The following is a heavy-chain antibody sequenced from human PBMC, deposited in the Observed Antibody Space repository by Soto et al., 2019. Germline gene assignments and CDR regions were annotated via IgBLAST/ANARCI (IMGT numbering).Heavy chain of an antibody. V-gene: IGHV3-23*01. Sequence: GGSLRLSCAASGFTFSDYYMSWIRQAPGKGLEWVSAISGSGGSTYYADSVKGRFTISRDNSKNTLYLQMNSLRAEDTAVYYCAKEARVSYYYYYYGMDVWGQGTTVTVSS. J-gene: IGHJ6*02. CDR2: ISGSGGST. CDR1: GFTFSDYY. D-gene: IGHD1-26*01. CDR3: AKEARVSYYYYYYGMDV.